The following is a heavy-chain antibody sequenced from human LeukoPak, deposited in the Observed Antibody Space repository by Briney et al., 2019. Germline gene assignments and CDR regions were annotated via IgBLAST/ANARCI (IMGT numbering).Heavy chain of an antibody. CDR3: AKGGGGRLIYYYYMDV. CDR1: GFIFDDYA. Sequence: GGSLRLSCAASGFIFDDYAMHWVRQAPGKALEWVSGISWDSDSIDYADSVKGRFAISRDNAKNSLYLQMNSLRAEDMALYYCAKGGGGRLIYYYYMDVWGKGTTVTVSS. D-gene: IGHD3-16*01. J-gene: IGHJ6*03. CDR2: ISWDSDSI. V-gene: IGHV3-9*03.